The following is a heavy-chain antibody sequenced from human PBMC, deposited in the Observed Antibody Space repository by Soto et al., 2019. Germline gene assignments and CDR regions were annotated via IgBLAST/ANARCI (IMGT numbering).Heavy chain of an antibody. J-gene: IGHJ4*02. CDR2: ISHDGINT. V-gene: IGHV3-30*04. D-gene: IGHD2-15*01. CDR1: GFTFNTYP. Sequence: GGSLRLSCAASGFTFNTYPMHWVRQAPGKGLEWVGVISHDGINTYYKDSVKGRFTISRDNSKNTLYLQMNSLRAEDTAVYYCSCHPDGPKVGAAVSLDSWGQGTLVTVYS. CDR3: SCHPDGPKVGAAVSLDS.